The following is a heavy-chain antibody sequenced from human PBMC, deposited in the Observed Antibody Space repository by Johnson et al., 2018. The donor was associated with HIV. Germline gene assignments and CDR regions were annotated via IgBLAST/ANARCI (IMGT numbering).Heavy chain of an antibody. V-gene: IGHV3-30*14. CDR2: ISYDGSNK. J-gene: IGHJ3*02. Sequence: VQLVESGGGLIQPGGSLRLSCAASGFTFSSYAMHWVRQAPGKGLEWVAVISYDGSNKYYAESVKGRFTISRNSSKNTLYLQMNSLRAEDTAVYYCARSGYGSGSTHDAFDIWGQGTMVTVSS. CDR3: ARSGYGSGSTHDAFDI. CDR1: GFTFSSYA. D-gene: IGHD3-10*01.